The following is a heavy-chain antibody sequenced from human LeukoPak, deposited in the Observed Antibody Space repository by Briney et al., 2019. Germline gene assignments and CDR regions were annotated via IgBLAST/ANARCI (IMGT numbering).Heavy chain of an antibody. CDR2: IYTSGST. CDR3: ARGSHYYGSGSYYKPLDY. D-gene: IGHD3-10*01. J-gene: IGHJ4*02. Sequence: SETLSLTCTVSGGSISSYYWSWVRQPAGKGLEWIGRIYTSGSTNYSPSLQSRVTISVDTSKNQFSLKLISVTAADTAVYYCARGSHYYGSGSYYKPLDYWGQGTLVTVSS. CDR1: GGSISSYY. V-gene: IGHV4-4*07.